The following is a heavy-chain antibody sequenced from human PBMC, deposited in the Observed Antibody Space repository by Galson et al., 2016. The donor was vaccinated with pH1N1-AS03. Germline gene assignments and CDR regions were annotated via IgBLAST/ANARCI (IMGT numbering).Heavy chain of an antibody. CDR1: GFTFSSYG. CDR2: TRYDGSHK. J-gene: IGHJ2*01. CDR3: AKEGPVGASPNWYLDL. D-gene: IGHD1-26*01. Sequence: SLRLSCAASGFTFSSYGMHWVRQAPGKGLEWVAVTRYDGSHKYYADSVKGRFTISRDNSDNTAFLQVNNLKPDDAAVYYCAKEGPVGASPNWYLDLWGRGTLVTVSP. V-gene: IGHV3-30*02.